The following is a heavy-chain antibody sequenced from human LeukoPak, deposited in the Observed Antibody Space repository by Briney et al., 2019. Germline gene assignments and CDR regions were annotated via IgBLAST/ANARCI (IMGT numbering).Heavy chain of an antibody. CDR1: GGSISSYY. V-gene: IGHV4-59*01. J-gene: IGHJ3*02. D-gene: IGHD2-21*02. CDR3: ASRAAYCGGDCPLGDAFDI. Sequence: SETLSLTCTVSGGSISSYYWSWIRQPPGKGLEWIGYIYYSGSTNYNPSLKSRVTISVDTSKNQFSLKLSSVTAADTAMYYCASRAAYCGGDCPLGDAFDIWGQGTMVTVSS. CDR2: IYYSGST.